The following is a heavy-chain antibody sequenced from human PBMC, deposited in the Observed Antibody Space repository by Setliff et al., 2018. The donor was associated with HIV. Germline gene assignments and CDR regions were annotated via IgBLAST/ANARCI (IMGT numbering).Heavy chain of an antibody. D-gene: IGHD4-17*01. J-gene: IGHJ3*01. CDR1: GYTFSSHG. V-gene: IGHV1-18*01. Sequence: ASVKVSCKASGYTFSSHGITWVRQVPGQGLEWMGWISDYTGNTNYAQKFQARGSISADESASTVYMELSSLRSDDTAVYYCAAPHSTEGAFDVWGQGTMVTVSS. CDR3: AAPHSTEGAFDV. CDR2: ISDYTGNT.